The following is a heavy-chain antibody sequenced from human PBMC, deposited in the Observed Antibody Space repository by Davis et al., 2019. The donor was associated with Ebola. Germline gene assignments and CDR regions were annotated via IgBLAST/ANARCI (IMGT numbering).Heavy chain of an antibody. V-gene: IGHV3-30*19. CDR3: ARFPDIVVVVAANYGMDV. J-gene: IGHJ6*02. D-gene: IGHD2-15*01. CDR2: ISYDGSNK. Sequence: GESLKISCAASGFTFKSHGMHWVRQAPGKGLEWVAVISYDGSNKYYADSVKGRFTLSRDNSKNTLYLQMNSLRAEDTAVYYCARFPDIVVVVAANYGMDVWGQGTTVTVSS. CDR1: GFTFKSHG.